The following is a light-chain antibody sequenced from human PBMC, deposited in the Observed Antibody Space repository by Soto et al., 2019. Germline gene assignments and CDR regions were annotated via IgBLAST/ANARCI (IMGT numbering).Light chain of an antibody. CDR3: QQYNNWLWT. J-gene: IGKJ1*01. V-gene: IGKV3-15*01. CDR1: QSVSSN. CDR2: GAS. Sequence: EIVMTQSPATLSVSPGERATLSCRASQSVSSNLAWYQQKPGQAPRLLIYGASTRATGIPARFSGSGSGTEFTLTFISLQSEDFAVYYCQQYNNWLWTFGQGTKVDIK.